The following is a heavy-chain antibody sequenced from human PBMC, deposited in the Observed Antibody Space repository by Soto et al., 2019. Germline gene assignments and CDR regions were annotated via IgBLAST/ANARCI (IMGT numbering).Heavy chain of an antibody. V-gene: IGHV3-23*01. D-gene: IGHD1-20*01. Sequence: PGGSLRLSCAASGFTLRNYAMTWVRQAPGKGLEWVSTIGFSGYDTHYADSVKGRFTISRDTSKNTLHLQMNSLRVEDTALYYCAKDRSAYTSSEPLYWGQGTLVTVSS. CDR3: AKDRSAYTSSEPLY. CDR2: IGFSGYDT. J-gene: IGHJ4*02. CDR1: GFTLRNYA.